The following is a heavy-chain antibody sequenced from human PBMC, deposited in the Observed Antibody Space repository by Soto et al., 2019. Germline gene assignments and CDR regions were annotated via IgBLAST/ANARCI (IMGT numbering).Heavy chain of an antibody. CDR2: ISWEGGST. V-gene: IGHV3-43*01. D-gene: IGHD4-4*01. CDR3: AKGIYSNYEPPYGMDV. J-gene: IGHJ6*02. Sequence: GGSLRLSCAASGFTFDDYTMHWVRQAPGKGLEWVSLISWEGGSTYYADSVKGRFTISRDNSKNSLYLQMNSLRTEDTALYYCAKGIYSNYEPPYGMDVWGQGTTVTVSS. CDR1: GFTFDDYT.